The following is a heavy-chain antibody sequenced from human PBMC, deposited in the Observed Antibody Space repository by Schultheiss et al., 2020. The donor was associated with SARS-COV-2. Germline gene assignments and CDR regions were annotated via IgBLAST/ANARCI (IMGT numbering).Heavy chain of an antibody. Sequence: GSLRLSCTVSGGSISSYYWSWIRQPPGKGLEWIGYIYHSGSTYYNPSLKSRVTISVDRSKNQFSLKLSSVTAADTAVYYCAREGGSYDHAFDIWGQGTMVTVSS. CDR3: AREGGSYDHAFDI. V-gene: IGHV4-59*12. CDR1: GGSISSYY. J-gene: IGHJ3*02. CDR2: IYHSGST. D-gene: IGHD1-26*01.